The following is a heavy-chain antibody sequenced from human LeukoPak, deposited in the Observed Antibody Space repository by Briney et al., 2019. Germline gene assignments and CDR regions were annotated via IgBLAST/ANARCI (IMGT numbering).Heavy chain of an antibody. D-gene: IGHD3-10*01. V-gene: IGHV1-18*01. CDR3: ARETTMVRGVIKGEFDY. CDR1: GYTFTSYG. CDR2: ISAYNGNT. J-gene: IGHJ4*02. Sequence: ASVTVSRTASGYTFTSYGISWVRQAPGQGLEWMGWISAYNGNTNYAQKLQGRVTMTTDTSTSTAYMELRSLRSDDTAVYYCARETTMVRGVIKGEFDYWGQGTLVTVSS.